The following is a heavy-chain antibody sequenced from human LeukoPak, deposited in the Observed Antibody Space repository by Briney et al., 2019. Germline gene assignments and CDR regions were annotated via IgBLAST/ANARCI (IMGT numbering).Heavy chain of an antibody. CDR2: IYYSGST. CDR3: ARFNSGSYPHYFDC. CDR1: GGSISSSNYY. V-gene: IGHV4-39*07. J-gene: IGHJ4*02. Sequence: SETLSLTCTVSGGSISSSNYYWGWIRQPPGKGLEWIGSIYYSGSTYYNPSLKSRVTISVDTSKNQFSLKLSSVTAADTAMYYCARFNSGSYPHYFDCWGQGTLVTVSS. D-gene: IGHD1-26*01.